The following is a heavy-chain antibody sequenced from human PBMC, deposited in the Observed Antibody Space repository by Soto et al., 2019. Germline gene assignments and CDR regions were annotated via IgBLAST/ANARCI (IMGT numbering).Heavy chain of an antibody. D-gene: IGHD2-2*01. CDR2: IYWDDDK. CDR3: AHNIVVVPAAPVRFDP. V-gene: IGHV2-5*02. CDR1: GFSLSTSGVG. Sequence: VSGPTLVNPTQTLTLTCTFSGFSLSTSGVGVGWIRQPPGKALEWLALIYWDDDKRYSPSLKSRLTITKDTSKNQVVLTMTNMDPVDTATYYCAHNIVVVPAAPVRFDPWGQGTLVTVSS. J-gene: IGHJ5*02.